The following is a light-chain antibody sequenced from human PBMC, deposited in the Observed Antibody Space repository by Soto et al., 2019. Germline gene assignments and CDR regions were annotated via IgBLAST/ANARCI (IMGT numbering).Light chain of an antibody. J-gene: IGKJ5*01. Sequence: EIVFTQSPGTLSLSPGERATLSCSASQSVSNNYLAWYQQKPGQAPRLLIYGASPRAAGIPDRFSGRGSGTDFTLTITRLEPEDSSVYFCQQYTGPPTTFGQGTRLEIK. V-gene: IGKV3-20*01. CDR2: GAS. CDR1: QSVSNNY. CDR3: QQYTGPPTT.